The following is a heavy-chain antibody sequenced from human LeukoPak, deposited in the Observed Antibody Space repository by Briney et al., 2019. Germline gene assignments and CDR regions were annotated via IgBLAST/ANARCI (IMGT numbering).Heavy chain of an antibody. CDR1: GFAFNTYG. D-gene: IGHD2/OR15-2a*01. V-gene: IGHV3-7*05. CDR3: ARVRVSSYYGMDI. CDR2: IKEDESEK. J-gene: IGHJ6*02. Sequence: GGSLRLSCAASGFAFNTYGMSWVRQAPGKGLEWVANIKEDESEKYYVDSVKGRFTISRDNAKNSLYLQMNSLRAEDTAVYYCARVRVSSYYGMDIWGQGTTVTVSS.